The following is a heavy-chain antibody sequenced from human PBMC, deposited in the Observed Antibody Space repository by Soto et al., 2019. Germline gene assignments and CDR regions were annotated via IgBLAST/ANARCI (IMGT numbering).Heavy chain of an antibody. CDR2: IYWDDDK. V-gene: IGHV2-5*02. D-gene: IGHD3-3*01. Sequence: QITLNESGPTVVRPTETLTLTCRFSGFSLTTSGVGVGWIRQSPGKAPEWLALIYWDDDKRYSASLKSRLDITKHTSKNQAVLTVSDLDPTDTATYYCAHRVLRTVFGLVTTTAIYFDFWGQGTPVAVSS. J-gene: IGHJ4*02. CDR1: GFSLTTSGVG. CDR3: AHRVLRTVFGLVTTTAIYFDF.